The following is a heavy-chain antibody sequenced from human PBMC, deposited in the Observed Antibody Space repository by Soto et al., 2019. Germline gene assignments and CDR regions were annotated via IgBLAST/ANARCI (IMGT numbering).Heavy chain of an antibody. CDR3: ARGQEVGAHFFDS. CDR1: GFTFSGFD. CDR2: IGTAGDT. V-gene: IGHV3-13*01. Sequence: GGSLRLSCEASGFTFSGFDMHWVRQPTGRGLEWVSTIGTAGDTYYAVSVKGRFTISRDNAKNSLSLQMNSLRAGDTAVYFCARGQEVGAHFFDSWGQGTQVTVSS. D-gene: IGHD2-15*01. J-gene: IGHJ4*02.